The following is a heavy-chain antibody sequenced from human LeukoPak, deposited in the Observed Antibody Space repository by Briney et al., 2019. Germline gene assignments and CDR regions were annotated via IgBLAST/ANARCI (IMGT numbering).Heavy chain of an antibody. V-gene: IGHV3-48*01. CDR2: ISSSSSTI. D-gene: IGHD3-3*01. CDR3: ASSSSWTYYDFWSGWFDP. CDR1: GFTFSSYS. J-gene: IGHJ5*02. Sequence: GGSLRLSCAASGFTFSSYSMNWVRQAPGKGLEWVSYISSSSSTIYYADSVKGRFTISRDNAKNSLYLQMNSLRAEDTAVYYCASSSSWTYYDFWSGWFDPWGQGTLVTVSS.